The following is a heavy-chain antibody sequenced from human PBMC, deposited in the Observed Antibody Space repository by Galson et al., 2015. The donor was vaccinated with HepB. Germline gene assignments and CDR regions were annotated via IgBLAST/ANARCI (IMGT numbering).Heavy chain of an antibody. J-gene: IGHJ4*02. D-gene: IGHD3-16*01. V-gene: IGHV3-33*01. CDR3: ASVRGDSYAFKY. CDR2: IWYDGSNK. Sequence: SLRLSCAASGFTFSNSGMSWVRQAPGKGPEWVALIWYDGSNKYADSVKGRFTIFRDNSKNALYLQMNSLRVEDTAVYYCASVRGDSYAFKYWGQGTLVTVSS. CDR1: GFTFSNSG.